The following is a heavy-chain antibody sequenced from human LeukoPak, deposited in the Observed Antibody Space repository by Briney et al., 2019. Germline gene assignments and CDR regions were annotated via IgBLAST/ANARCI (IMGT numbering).Heavy chain of an antibody. D-gene: IGHD3-10*01. CDR1: GFTFSDYY. V-gene: IGHV3-11*01. CDR2: ISSSGSTI. CDR3: ARTYFCSSGSYDYYYGMDV. J-gene: IGHJ6*02. Sequence: GRSLRLSCAASGFTFSDYYMSWIRQAPGKGLEWVSYISSSGSTIYYADSVKGRFTISRDNAKNSLYLQMNSLRAEDTAVYYCARTYFCSSGSYDYYYGMDVWGQGTTVTVSS.